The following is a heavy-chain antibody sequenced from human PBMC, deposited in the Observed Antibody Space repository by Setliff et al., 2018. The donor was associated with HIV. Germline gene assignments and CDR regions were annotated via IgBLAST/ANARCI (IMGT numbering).Heavy chain of an antibody. CDR1: GFTVSSNY. J-gene: IGHJ4*01. V-gene: IGHV3-53*01. CDR2: IYSDGSP. CDR3: ARARSLITVRRSFDY. D-gene: IGHD6-6*01. Sequence: GGSLRLSCAASGFTVSSNYMSWVRQAPGKGLEWVSVIYSDGSPYYADSVKGRCPISSDNSKNTLYLQMNSLRAEDTAVYYCARARSLITVRRSFDYWGHGTLVTVSS.